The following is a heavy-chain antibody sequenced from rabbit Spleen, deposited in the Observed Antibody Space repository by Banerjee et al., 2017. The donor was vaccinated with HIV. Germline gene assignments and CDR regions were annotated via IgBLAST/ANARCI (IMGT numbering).Heavy chain of an antibody. Sequence: QEQVVESGGGLVPPGGSLKLPCKASGFAFSYYGVSWVRRAPGKGLEWIGYIDSLFGSTTAASWVYGRCSISSANTHNPVSLQLNSLTPADTATYFCLRDKASTSGDYSPWYFDLWGPGTLVTVS. CDR3: LRDKASTSGDYSPWYFDL. V-gene: IGHV1S47*01. D-gene: IGHD1-1*01. CDR1: GFAFSYYG. J-gene: IGHJ4*01. CDR2: IDSLFGST.